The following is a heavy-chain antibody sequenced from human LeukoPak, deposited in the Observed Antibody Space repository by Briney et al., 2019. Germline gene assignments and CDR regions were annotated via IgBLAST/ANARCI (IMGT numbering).Heavy chain of an antibody. J-gene: IGHJ3*01. V-gene: IGHV3-74*01. D-gene: IGHD2-21*01. CDR1: LLTSCKVW. Sequence: GCLRLSSELPLLTSCKVWTHRVRDALGEGLVWVSRMNTAGSTASADPVKGRFTISRDNAKNMVYLQMNSLRTEDTAVYYCASFRDTDNWGRGTMVSVSS. CDR2: MNTAGST. CDR3: ASFRDTDN.